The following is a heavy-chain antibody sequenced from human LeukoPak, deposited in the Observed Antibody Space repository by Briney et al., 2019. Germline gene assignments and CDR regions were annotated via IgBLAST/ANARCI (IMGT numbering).Heavy chain of an antibody. V-gene: IGHV3-48*03. CDR3: ARSYDYGDPWGFDP. Sequence: PWGSLRLSCAASGFTFSSYEMNWVRQAPGKGLEWVSYISSSGSTIYYADSVKGRFTISRDNAKNSLYLQMNSLRAEDTAVYYCARSYDYGDPWGFDPWGQGTLDTVSS. CDR2: ISSSGSTI. D-gene: IGHD4-17*01. J-gene: IGHJ5*02. CDR1: GFTFSSYE.